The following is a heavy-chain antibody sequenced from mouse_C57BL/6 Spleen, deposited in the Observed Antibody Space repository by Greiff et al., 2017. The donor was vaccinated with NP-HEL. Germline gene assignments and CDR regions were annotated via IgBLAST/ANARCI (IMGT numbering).Heavy chain of an antibody. Sequence: VQVVESGPGLVQPSQSLSITCTVSGFSLTSYGVHWVRQSPGKGLEWLGVIWRGGSTDYNAAFMSRLSITKDNSKSQVFFKMNSLQADDTAIYYCAKNAGYYSWFAYWGQGTLVTVSA. D-gene: IGHD2-3*01. CDR2: IWRGGST. CDR1: GFSLTSYG. V-gene: IGHV2-5*01. J-gene: IGHJ3*01. CDR3: AKNAGYYSWFAY.